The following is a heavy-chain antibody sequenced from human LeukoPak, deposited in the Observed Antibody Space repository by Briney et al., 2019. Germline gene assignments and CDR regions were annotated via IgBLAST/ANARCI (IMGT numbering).Heavy chain of an antibody. Sequence: SETLSLTCAVYGGSFSGYYWSWIRQPPGKGLEWIGEINHSGSTNYNPSLKSRVTISVDTSKNQFSLKLSSVTAADTAVYYCARGRIQLWLRGGRNFDYWGQGTLVTVSS. CDR3: ARGRIQLWLRGGRNFDY. CDR2: INHSGST. J-gene: IGHJ4*02. CDR1: GGSFSGYY. V-gene: IGHV4-34*01. D-gene: IGHD5-18*01.